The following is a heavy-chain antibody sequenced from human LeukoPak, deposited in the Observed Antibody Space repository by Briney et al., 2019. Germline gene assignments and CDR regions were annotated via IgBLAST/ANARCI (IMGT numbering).Heavy chain of an antibody. CDR3: AKDSGIYVDFDY. J-gene: IGHJ4*02. CDR1: GFTFRSYA. Sequence: GASLRLSCAASGFTFRSYAMSWVRQAPGKGLEWVSTISGSGGSTYYADSVKGRFTISRDNSKNTVYLQMNSLRSEDTAAYYCAKDSGIYVDFDYWGQGTLVTVSS. CDR2: ISGSGGST. D-gene: IGHD1-26*01. V-gene: IGHV3-23*01.